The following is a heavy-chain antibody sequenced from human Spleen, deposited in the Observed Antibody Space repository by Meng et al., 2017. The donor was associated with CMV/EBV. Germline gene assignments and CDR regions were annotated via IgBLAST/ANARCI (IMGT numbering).Heavy chain of an antibody. CDR1: GFTFSSYS. Sequence: GGSLRLSCAASGFTFSSYSMNWVRQAPGKGLEWVAFIRFDASNKDYADSVKGRFTISRDNSKSTLYLQMNSLRAEDTAVYYCANEQDYGARDYWGQGTLVTVSS. J-gene: IGHJ4*02. CDR2: IRFDASNK. CDR3: ANEQDYGARDY. D-gene: IGHD4-17*01. V-gene: IGHV3-30*02.